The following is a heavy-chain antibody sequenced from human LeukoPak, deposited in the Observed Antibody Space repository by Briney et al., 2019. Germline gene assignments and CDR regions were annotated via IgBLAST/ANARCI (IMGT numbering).Heavy chain of an antibody. CDR3: VRFGVNYDMDV. Sequence: SETLSLTCSVSGRSISGYYWTWVRQPPGKGLEWIGQIHYSGRADYNPSLKSRITMSVDTSRNQISLKLSSVTAADTAIYYCVRFGVNYDMDVWGQGTTVTVFS. D-gene: IGHD3-16*01. CDR2: IHYSGRA. V-gene: IGHV4-59*01. J-gene: IGHJ6*02. CDR1: GRSISGYY.